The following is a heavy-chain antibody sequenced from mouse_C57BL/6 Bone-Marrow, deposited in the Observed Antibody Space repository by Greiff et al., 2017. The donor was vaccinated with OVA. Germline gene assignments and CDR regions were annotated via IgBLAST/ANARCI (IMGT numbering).Heavy chain of an antibody. CDR1: GFSLTSYG. V-gene: IGHV2-2*01. Sequence: VQLVESGPGLVQPSQSLSITCTVSGFSLTSYGVHWVRQSPGKGLEWLGVIWSGGSTDYNAAFISRLSISKDNSKSQVFFKMNSLQADDTAIYYCARNRNYYGSSYFDYWGQGTTLTVSS. CDR3: ARNRNYYGSSYFDY. J-gene: IGHJ2*01. D-gene: IGHD1-1*01. CDR2: IWSGGST.